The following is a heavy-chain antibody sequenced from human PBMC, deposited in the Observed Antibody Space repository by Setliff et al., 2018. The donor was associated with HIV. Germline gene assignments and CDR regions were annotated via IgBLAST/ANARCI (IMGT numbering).Heavy chain of an antibody. CDR1: GGTFSSYA. CDR2: IIPIFGTA. J-gene: IGHJ3*02. V-gene: IGHV1-69*13. Sequence: ASVKVSCKASGGTFSSYAISWVRQAPGQGLEWMGGIIPIFGTANYAQKFQGRVTITADESTSTAYMELSSLRSEDTAVYYCASIVGASDAFDIWGQGTMVTVSS. CDR3: ASIVGASDAFDI. D-gene: IGHD1-26*01.